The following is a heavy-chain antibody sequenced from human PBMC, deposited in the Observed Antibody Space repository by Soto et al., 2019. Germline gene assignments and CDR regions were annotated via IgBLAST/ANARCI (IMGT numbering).Heavy chain of an antibody. CDR2: ILNDGTTT. D-gene: IGHD5-18*01. J-gene: IGHJ4*02. Sequence: EVQLVESGGGLVQPGGSLRLSCTASGFTFSSQWLHWVRQAPGKGLMWISRILNDGTTTNYADSGKGRFTVSRGNAKETMSAQMNNLRAEDTAVYYCATWRGGYTYGLDHSGQGTPVTVSS. CDR3: ATWRGGYTYGLDH. V-gene: IGHV3-74*01. CDR1: GFTFSSQW.